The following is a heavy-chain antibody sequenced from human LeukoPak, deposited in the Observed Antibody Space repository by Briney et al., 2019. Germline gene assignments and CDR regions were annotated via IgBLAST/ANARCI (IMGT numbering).Heavy chain of an antibody. CDR2: ISGSGGST. J-gene: IGHJ4*02. CDR1: GLTFSSYA. D-gene: IGHD6-19*01. Sequence: GGSLRLSCAASGLTFSSYAMSWVRQAPGKGLEWVSAISGSGGSTYYADSVKGRLTISRDNSKNTLYLQMNSLRAEDTAVYYCAKVERLVAVAIDYWGQGTLVTVSS. V-gene: IGHV3-23*01. CDR3: AKVERLVAVAIDY.